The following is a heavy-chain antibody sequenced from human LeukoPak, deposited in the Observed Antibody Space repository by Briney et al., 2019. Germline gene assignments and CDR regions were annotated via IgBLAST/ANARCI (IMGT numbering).Heavy chain of an antibody. J-gene: IGHJ4*02. Sequence: PGRSLRLSCAASGFTFSNYAMHWVRQAPGKGLEWVAVISYDGSNKYYADSVKGRFTISRDNSKNTLYLQMNSLRAEDTAVYYCARLTGYSSSPFDYWGQGTLVTVSS. CDR2: ISYDGSNK. D-gene: IGHD6-6*01. CDR1: GFTFSNYA. CDR3: ARLTGYSSSPFDY. V-gene: IGHV3-30-3*01.